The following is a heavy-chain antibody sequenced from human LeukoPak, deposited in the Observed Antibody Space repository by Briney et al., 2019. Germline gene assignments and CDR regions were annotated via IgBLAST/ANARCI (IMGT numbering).Heavy chain of an antibody. Sequence: ASVKVSCKASGYTFTSYGISWVRQAPGQGLEWMGWISAYNGNTNYAQKLQGRVTMTTDTSTSTAYMELRSLRSDDTAVYYCAGYDYGDSTGGTDAFDIWGQGTMVTVSS. CDR2: ISAYNGNT. D-gene: IGHD4-17*01. V-gene: IGHV1-18*01. CDR3: AGYDYGDSTGGTDAFDI. J-gene: IGHJ3*02. CDR1: GYTFTSYG.